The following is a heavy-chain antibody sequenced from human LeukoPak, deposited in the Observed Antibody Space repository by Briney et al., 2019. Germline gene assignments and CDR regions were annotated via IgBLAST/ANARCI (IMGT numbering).Heavy chain of an antibody. V-gene: IGHV3-74*01. CDR2: INSDGSST. CDR1: GITVSTNY. D-gene: IGHD3-22*01. Sequence: GGSLRLSCAASGITVSTNYMSWVRQAPGKGLEWVSRINSDGSSTSYADSVKGRFTISRDNAKNTLYLQMNSLRAEDTAVYYCARDPSIYYDSSGYDYWGQGTLVTVSS. J-gene: IGHJ4*02. CDR3: ARDPSIYYDSSGYDY.